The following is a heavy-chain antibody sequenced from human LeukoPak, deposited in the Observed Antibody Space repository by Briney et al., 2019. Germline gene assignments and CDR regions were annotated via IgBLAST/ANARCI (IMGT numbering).Heavy chain of an antibody. CDR2: TYYRSKWYN. J-gene: IGHJ3*01. CDR1: GDSVSSNSTA. Sequence: SQTLSLTCAISGDSVSSNSTACNWIRQSPSRGLEWLGRTYYRSKWYNDYAVSVKSRITFNSDTSKNQFSLQLNSVTPEDTAVYYCARGGQGDGYSADEAFDFWGQGTMVTVSS. CDR3: ARGGQGDGYSADEAFDF. D-gene: IGHD5-24*01. V-gene: IGHV6-1*01.